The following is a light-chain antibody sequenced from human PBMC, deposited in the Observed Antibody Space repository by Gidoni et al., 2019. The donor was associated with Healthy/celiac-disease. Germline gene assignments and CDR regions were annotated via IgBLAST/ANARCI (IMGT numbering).Light chain of an antibody. CDR2: AAS. CDR1: QSISSY. J-gene: IGKJ2*03. CDR3: QQSYSTPLYS. V-gene: IGKV1-39*01. Sequence: DIQMPQSPSSLSASVGDRVTITCRASQSISSYLNWYQQKPGKAPKLLIYAASSLQSGVPSRFSGSGSGTDFTLTISSLQPEDFATYYCQQSYSTPLYSFGQGTKLESK.